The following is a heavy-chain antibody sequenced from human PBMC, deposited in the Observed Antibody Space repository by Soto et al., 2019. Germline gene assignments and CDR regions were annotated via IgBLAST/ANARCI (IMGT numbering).Heavy chain of an antibody. CDR3: ARASRPELYDFWSGYYPRIQPYYYYGMDV. D-gene: IGHD3-3*01. CDR1: GFTFRSYV. Sequence: GGALRLSCSASGFTFRSYVMHWVRQAPGKGLEWVAVICYDGSNKYYADSVKGRFTISRNNSKNTLYLQMKSLRAEDTAVYYCARASRPELYDFWSGYYPRIQPYYYYGMDVWGQGTTVTVS. J-gene: IGHJ6*02. CDR2: ICYDGSNK. V-gene: IGHV3-33*01.